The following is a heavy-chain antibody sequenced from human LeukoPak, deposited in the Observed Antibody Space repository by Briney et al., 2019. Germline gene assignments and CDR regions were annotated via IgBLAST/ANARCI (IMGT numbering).Heavy chain of an antibody. CDR3: ARDQGLRFLEWFPLPEEYYYYGMDV. D-gene: IGHD3-3*01. CDR2: ISAYNGNT. V-gene: IGHV1-18*01. CDR1: GYTFTSYG. J-gene: IGHJ6*02. Sequence: ASVKVSCKASGYTFTSYGISWVRQAPGQGLEWMGWISAYNGNTNYAQKLQGRVTMTTDTSTSTAYMELRSLRSDDTAVYYCARDQGLRFLEWFPLPEEYYYYGMDVWGQGTTVTVSS.